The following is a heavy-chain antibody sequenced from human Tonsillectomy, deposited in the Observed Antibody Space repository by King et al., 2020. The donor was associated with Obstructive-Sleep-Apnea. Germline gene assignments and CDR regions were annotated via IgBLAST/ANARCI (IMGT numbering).Heavy chain of an antibody. D-gene: IGHD3-22*01. Sequence: LQLQESGPGLVKPSETLSLTCTVSGGSISGSSYYWGWIRQPPGKGLEWIGSIYSSGSTYYNPSLKSRVTISVDTSKNQFSLKLGSVTAADTAVYYCASFYDSSGYSGYYYYGMDVWGQGTTVTVSS. V-gene: IGHV4-39*07. CDR2: IYSSGST. CDR1: GGSISGSSYY. J-gene: IGHJ6*02. CDR3: ASFYDSSGYSGYYYYGMDV.